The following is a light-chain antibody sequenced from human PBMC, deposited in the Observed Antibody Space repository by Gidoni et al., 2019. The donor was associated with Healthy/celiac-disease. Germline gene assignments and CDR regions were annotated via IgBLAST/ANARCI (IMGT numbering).Light chain of an antibody. CDR2: QDS. CDR1: KLGDKY. CDR3: QAWDSSSVV. V-gene: IGLV3-1*01. Sequence: SYELTQPTSVSVSPGQTASITCSGDKLGDKYACWYQQKPGQSAVLVIYQDSKRPSGIPERFSGSNSGNTATLTISGTRAMDEADYYCQAWDSSSVVYGGGTKLTVL. J-gene: IGLJ2*01.